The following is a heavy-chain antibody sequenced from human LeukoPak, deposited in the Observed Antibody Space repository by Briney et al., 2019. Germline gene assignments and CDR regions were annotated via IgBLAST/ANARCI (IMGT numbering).Heavy chain of an antibody. CDR2: IYSGGYT. CDR3: ARGRPAHYFDS. D-gene: IGHD6-6*01. V-gene: IGHV3-66*01. Sequence: PGGSPRLSCAASGFTVSSTYLTWVRQAPGKGLEWLSVIYSGGYTYYADSVKGRFFISRDISENMVYLQMNSLSVEDTAVYFCARGRPAHYFDSWGPGTLVTVS. J-gene: IGHJ4*02. CDR1: GFTVSSTY.